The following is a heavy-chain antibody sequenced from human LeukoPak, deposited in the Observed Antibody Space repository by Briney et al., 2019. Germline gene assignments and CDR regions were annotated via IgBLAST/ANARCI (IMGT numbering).Heavy chain of an antibody. CDR2: IYYSGST. V-gene: IGHV4-39*07. D-gene: IGHD6-13*01. CDR3: ARILAAGVSYYYYYYMDV. CDR1: GGSISSSSYY. Sequence: SETLSLTCTVSGGSISSSSYYWGWIRQPPGKGLEWIGSIYYSGSTYYNPSLKSRVTISEDTSKNQFSLKLSSVTAADTAVYYCARILAAGVSYYYYYYMDVWGKGTTVTVSS. J-gene: IGHJ6*03.